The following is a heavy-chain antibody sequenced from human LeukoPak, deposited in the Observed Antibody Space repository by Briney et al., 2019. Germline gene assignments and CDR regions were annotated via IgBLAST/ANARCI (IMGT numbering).Heavy chain of an antibody. J-gene: IGHJ4*02. D-gene: IGHD6-19*01. Sequence: GGSLRLSCAASGFRFDDYGMSWVRLAPGRGLEWISGITWNSEKTAYAEAVKGRFTISRDNAKNSLYLQMNSLRAEDTAVYCCAREGSSGPFDYWGQGTLVTVSS. CDR2: ITWNSEKT. V-gene: IGHV3-20*04. CDR1: GFRFDDYG. CDR3: AREGSSGPFDY.